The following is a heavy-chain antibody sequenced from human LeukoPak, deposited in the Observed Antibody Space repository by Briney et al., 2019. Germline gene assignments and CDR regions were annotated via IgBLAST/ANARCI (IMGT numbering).Heavy chain of an antibody. J-gene: IGHJ4*02. CDR1: GFTFNSYG. V-gene: IGHV3-33*01. Sequence: SGGSLRLSCAASGFTFNSYGIHWVRQAPGKGLEWVAFIWYDGSNKYYADSVKGRFTISRDNSKNTPYLQMNSLRAEDTAVYYCARARTTRGFDYWGQGTLVTVSS. CDR3: ARARTTRGFDY. D-gene: IGHD4-17*01. CDR2: IWYDGSNK.